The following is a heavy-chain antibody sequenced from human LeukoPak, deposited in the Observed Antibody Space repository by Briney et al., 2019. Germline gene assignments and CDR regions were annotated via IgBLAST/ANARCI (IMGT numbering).Heavy chain of an antibody. CDR3: ARGATDYDSSGYQTDY. Sequence: SETLSLPCTLSGGSISSGGYYWRWIRQHPGKGLEWIGYIYYSGSTYYNPSLRSRVTISVDTSKNQFSLKLSSVTAADTAVYYCARGATDYDSSGYQTDYWGQGTLVTVSS. CDR1: GGSISSGGYY. CDR2: IYYSGST. D-gene: IGHD3-22*01. J-gene: IGHJ4*02. V-gene: IGHV4-31*03.